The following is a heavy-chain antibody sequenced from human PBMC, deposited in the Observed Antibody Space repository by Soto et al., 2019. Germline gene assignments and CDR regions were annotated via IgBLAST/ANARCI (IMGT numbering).Heavy chain of an antibody. J-gene: IGHJ4*02. CDR2: IYYSGST. CDR1: GGSISSYY. V-gene: IGHV4-59*01. Sequence: SETLSLTCTVSGGSISSYYWSWIRQPPGKGLEWIGYIYYSGSTNYNPSLTSRVTISVDTSKNQFSLKLSSVTAADTAVYYCARDRGAPFDYWGQGTLVTVSS. D-gene: IGHD3-10*01. CDR3: ARDRGAPFDY.